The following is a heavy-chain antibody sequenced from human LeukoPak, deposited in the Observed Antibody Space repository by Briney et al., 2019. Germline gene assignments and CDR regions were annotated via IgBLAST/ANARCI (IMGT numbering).Heavy chain of an antibody. Sequence: ASVKVSCKASGFTFTSSAMQWVRQARGQRLEWIGWIVVGSGNTNYAQKFQERVTITRDMSTSTAYMELSSLRSEDTAVYYCAAAHRLRYFDWLSGDAFDIWGQGTMVTVSS. D-gene: IGHD3-9*01. CDR2: IVVGSGNT. V-gene: IGHV1-58*02. CDR1: GFTFTSSA. J-gene: IGHJ3*02. CDR3: AAAHRLRYFDWLSGDAFDI.